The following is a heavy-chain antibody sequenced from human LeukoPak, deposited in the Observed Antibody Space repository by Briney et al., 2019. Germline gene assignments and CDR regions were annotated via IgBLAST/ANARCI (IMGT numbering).Heavy chain of an antibody. V-gene: IGHV3-23*01. CDR2: ISGSGGST. CDR1: GFTFSSYA. Sequence: GGSLRLSCAASGFTFSSYAMSWVRQAPGKGLESVSAISGSGGSTYYADSVKGRFTISRDNSKNTLYLQMNSLRAEDTAVYYCAKGVQTYYDFWSGPYFLDYWGQGPLVTVSS. CDR3: AKGVQTYYDFWSGPYFLDY. D-gene: IGHD3-3*01. J-gene: IGHJ4*02.